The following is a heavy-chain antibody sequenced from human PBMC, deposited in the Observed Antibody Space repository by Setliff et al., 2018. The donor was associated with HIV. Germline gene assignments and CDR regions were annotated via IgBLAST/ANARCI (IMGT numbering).Heavy chain of an antibody. V-gene: IGHV3-73*01. Sequence: GESLKISCAASGFSNSALHWVRQAPGKGLEWVGRIRSKANNYATEYGASVTGRFTISRDDSKNTAYLQMNSLKTEDTAVYYCTKVGYCSSASCYASDYWGQGTLVTVSS. D-gene: IGHD2-2*01. CDR1: GFSNSA. J-gene: IGHJ4*02. CDR3: TKVGYCSSASCYASDY. CDR2: IRSKANNYAT.